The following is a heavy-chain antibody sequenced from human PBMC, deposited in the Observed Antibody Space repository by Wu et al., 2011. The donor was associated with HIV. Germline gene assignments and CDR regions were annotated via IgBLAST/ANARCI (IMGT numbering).Heavy chain of an antibody. Sequence: QVQLVQSGAEVKKPGASVKVSCKASGYTFTNYAIHWVRQAPGQGLEWMGWISAYNGDTNYAQKLQDRVTMTTDTSTSTAYMELRSLRSDDTAVYYCARDGSSAQLDLYYNHMDVWGERDRRSPSP. D-gene: IGHD6-6*01. V-gene: IGHV1-18*01. CDR2: ISAYNGDT. CDR3: ARDGSSAQLDLYYNHMDV. CDR1: GYTFTNYA. J-gene: IGHJ6*03.